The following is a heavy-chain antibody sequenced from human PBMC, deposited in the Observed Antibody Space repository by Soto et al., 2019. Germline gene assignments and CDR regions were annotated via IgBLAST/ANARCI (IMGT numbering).Heavy chain of an antibody. Sequence: QVQLQESGPGLVQPSQTLSLTCTVSGGSISSGGYYWSWIRHHPGKGLEWIGYIYSSGISYYDPCLKRRXXMXVXTSKNQVSLRLSSVTAADTAVYHCATKPNGLSYFDCWGQGALVTVSS. V-gene: IGHV4-31*03. J-gene: IGHJ4*02. CDR1: GGSISSGGYY. D-gene: IGHD2-8*01. CDR3: ATKPNGLSYFDC. CDR2: IYSSGIS.